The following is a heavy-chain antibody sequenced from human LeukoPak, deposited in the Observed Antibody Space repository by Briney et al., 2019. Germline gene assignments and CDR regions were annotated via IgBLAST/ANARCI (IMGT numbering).Heavy chain of an antibody. D-gene: IGHD3-22*01. CDR2: MNPNSVNT. CDR1: GYTFTSYD. V-gene: IGHV1-8*01. J-gene: IGHJ3*02. Sequence: ASVKVSCKASGYTFTSYDINWVRQATGQGLEWMGWMNPNSVNTGYAQKFHGRVTMTRNTSIRTAYMELSSLRSEDTAVYYCARGGSYYDSSGYYRGAFDIWGQGTMVTVSS. CDR3: ARGGSYYDSSGYYRGAFDI.